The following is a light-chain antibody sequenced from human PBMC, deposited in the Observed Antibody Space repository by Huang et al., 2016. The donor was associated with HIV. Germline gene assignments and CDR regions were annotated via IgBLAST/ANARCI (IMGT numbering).Light chain of an antibody. V-gene: IGKV1-33*01. CDR2: DAS. CDR3: QQYDNLPSFT. CDR1: QDISNK. J-gene: IGKJ3*01. Sequence: DIQMTQSPSSLSASVGDRVTITCQASQDISNKLNWYQQKPGKAPKLLSYDASNLETGDPSRFSGSGSGTDFTFTISSLQPEDIATYYCQQYDNLPSFTFGPGTKVDIK.